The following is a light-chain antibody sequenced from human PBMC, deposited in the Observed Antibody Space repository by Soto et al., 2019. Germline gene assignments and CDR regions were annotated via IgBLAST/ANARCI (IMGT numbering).Light chain of an antibody. CDR2: GAS. J-gene: IGKJ1*01. CDR3: QQYNSRWT. CDR1: QSVSSN. Sequence: EIVMTQSPATLSVSPGERATLSCRASQSVSSNLAWYQQKPGQAPRLLIYGASTRTTGIPARFSGSGSWTELPLPIRTLKSEDFAVYYWQQYNSRWTFGQGTKVEIK. V-gene: IGKV3-15*01.